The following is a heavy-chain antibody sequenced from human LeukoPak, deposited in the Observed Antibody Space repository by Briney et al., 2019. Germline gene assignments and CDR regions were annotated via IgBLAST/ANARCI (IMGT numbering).Heavy chain of an antibody. V-gene: IGHV4-39*01. D-gene: IGHD3-22*01. CDR1: GGSISSSSYY. CDR3: ASYYDSSGYYYRYYYYMDV. Sequence: PSETLSLTCTVSGGSISSSSYYWGWIRQPPGKGLEWIGSIYYSGSTHYNPSLKSRVTISVDTSKNQFSLKLSSVTAADTAVYYCASYYDSSGYYYRYYYYMDVWGKGTTVTVSS. J-gene: IGHJ6*03. CDR2: IYYSGST.